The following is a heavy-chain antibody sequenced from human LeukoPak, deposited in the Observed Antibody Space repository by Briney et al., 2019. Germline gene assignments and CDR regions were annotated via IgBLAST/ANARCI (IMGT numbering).Heavy chain of an antibody. Sequence: GRSLRLSCAASGFTFSSYAMSWVRQAPGKWLEWASTISGSGGGTSYADSVKGRLPISRDNSKNTLYLEINSLRAEDTAVYYCANGPPGGGFHYWGQGTMVTVSS. CDR2: ISGSGGGT. V-gene: IGHV3-23*01. J-gene: IGHJ4*02. CDR1: GFTFSSYA. D-gene: IGHD3-16*01. CDR3: ANGPPGGGFHY.